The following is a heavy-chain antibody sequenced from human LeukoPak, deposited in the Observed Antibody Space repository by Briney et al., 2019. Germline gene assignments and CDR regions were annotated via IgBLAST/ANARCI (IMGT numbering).Heavy chain of an antibody. CDR2: ISGYSGNT. J-gene: IGHJ6*02. V-gene: IGHV1-18*01. Sequence: ASVKVSCKPSGYSFTSYGITWVRQAPGQGLEWMGWISGYSGNTVYTQKFQGGVTLTTDTSTSTAYMELRSLSSDDTAVYFCARDFGGDNYFYHGMDVWGQGTTVTVSS. CDR3: ARDFGGDNYFYHGMDV. CDR1: GYSFTSYG. D-gene: IGHD3-10*01.